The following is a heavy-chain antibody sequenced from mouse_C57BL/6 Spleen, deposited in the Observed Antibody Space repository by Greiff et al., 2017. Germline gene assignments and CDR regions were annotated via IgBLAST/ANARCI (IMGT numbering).Heavy chain of an antibody. CDR3: ARRGGNYYARDD. J-gene: IGHJ4*01. D-gene: IGHD2-1*01. CDR2: IYPGSGST. Sequence: QVQLQQSGAGLVKPGASVKQSCTASGYTFTSYWITWVKQRPGPGLEWIGDIYPGSGSTNYNEKFKSKATLTVDTSSSTAYMQVRNLKSEDSAVYYCARRGGNYYARDDWGQGTSVTVSS. CDR1: GYTFTSYW. V-gene: IGHV1-55*01.